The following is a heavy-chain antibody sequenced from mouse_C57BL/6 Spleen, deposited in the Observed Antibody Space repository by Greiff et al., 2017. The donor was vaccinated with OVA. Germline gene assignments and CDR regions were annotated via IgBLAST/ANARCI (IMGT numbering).Heavy chain of an antibody. CDR1: GYTFTGYW. CDR2: ILPGSGST. J-gene: IGHJ4*01. Sequence: QVQLQQSGAELMKPGASVKLSCKATGYTFTGYWIEWVKQRPGHGLEWIGEILPGSGSTNYNEKFKGKATFTADTSSNTAYMQLSSLTTEDSAIYYCARSRDHYDYEGYAMDYWGQGTSVTVSS. CDR3: ARSRDHYDYEGYAMDY. D-gene: IGHD2-4*01. V-gene: IGHV1-9*01.